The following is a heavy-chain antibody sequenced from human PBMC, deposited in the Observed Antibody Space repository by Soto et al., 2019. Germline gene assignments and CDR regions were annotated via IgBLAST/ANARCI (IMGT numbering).Heavy chain of an antibody. CDR1: GFTFSSYG. D-gene: IGHD2-2*01. V-gene: IGHV3-30*18. CDR2: ISYDGSNK. CDR3: AKDLSPGDIVVVPAAIFCMDV. J-gene: IGHJ6*02. Sequence: GGSLRLSCAASGFTFSSYGMHWVRQAPGKGLEWVAVISYDGSNKYYADSVKGRFTISRDNSKNTLYLQMNSLRAEDTAVYYCAKDLSPGDIVVVPAAIFCMDVWGQGTTVTVSS.